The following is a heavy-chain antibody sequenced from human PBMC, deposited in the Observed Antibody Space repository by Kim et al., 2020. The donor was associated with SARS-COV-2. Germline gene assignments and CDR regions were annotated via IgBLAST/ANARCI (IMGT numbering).Heavy chain of an antibody. D-gene: IGHD4-17*01. J-gene: IGHJ6*02. CDR1: GFTFSSYA. CDR2: ISYDGSNK. Sequence: GGSLRLSCAASGFTFSSYAMHWVRQAPGKGLEWVAVISYDGSNKYYADSVKGRFTISRDNSKNTLYLQMNSLRAEDTAVYYCARANYGVYYYYGMDVWGQGTTVTVSS. V-gene: IGHV3-30-3*01. CDR3: ARANYGVYYYYGMDV.